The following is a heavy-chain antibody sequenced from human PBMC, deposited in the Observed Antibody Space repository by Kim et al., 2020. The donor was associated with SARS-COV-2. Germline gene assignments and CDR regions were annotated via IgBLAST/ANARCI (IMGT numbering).Heavy chain of an antibody. CDR1: GYTFTSYW. CDR2: VNPSGAGP. D-gene: IGHD1-26*01. J-gene: IGHJ4*02. V-gene: IGHV1-46*01. Sequence: ASVKVSCKASGYTFTSYWIHWVRQAPGQGLEWMGMVNPSGAGPRYAQNFQGRVTTTSDTSTSTVYMEPSSLRSEDTAAYYCARAWDQNFDYWGQGTPVTVSS. CDR3: ARAWDQNFDY.